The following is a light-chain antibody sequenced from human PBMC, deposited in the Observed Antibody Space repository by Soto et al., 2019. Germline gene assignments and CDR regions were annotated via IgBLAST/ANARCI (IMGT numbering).Light chain of an antibody. V-gene: IGLV1-44*01. CDR2: NNA. J-gene: IGLJ2*01. CDR3: SGWDDSLRIVL. Sequence: QSVLTQPPSASGTPGQTVTISCCGSSANIGSNSVNWYQQLPGTAPKLLIYNNAQRPSGVPDRFSGSKSGTSGSLAISGLQSQDEADYYCSGWDDSLRIVLFGGGTKLTVL. CDR1: SANIGSNS.